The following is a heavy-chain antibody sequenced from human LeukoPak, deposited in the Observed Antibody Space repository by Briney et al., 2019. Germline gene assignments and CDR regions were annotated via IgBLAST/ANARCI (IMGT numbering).Heavy chain of an antibody. J-gene: IGHJ6*02. D-gene: IGHD3-10*01. CDR1: GGSVTTTNW. CDR2: IFHTGST. CDR3: ARVRVEWFGELSDGVDV. Sequence: SETLSLTCTVSGGSVTTTNWWSWLRQPPRKGLEWLGEIFHTGSTSYNPSLKSRVTISVDKSKNQFSLELTSVTAADTAVYYCARVRVEWFGELSDGVDVWGQGTTVTVSS. V-gene: IGHV4-4*02.